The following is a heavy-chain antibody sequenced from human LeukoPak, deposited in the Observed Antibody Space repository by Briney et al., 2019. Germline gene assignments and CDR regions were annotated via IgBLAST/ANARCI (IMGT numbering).Heavy chain of an antibody. CDR2: ISSSGSTM. J-gene: IGHJ4*02. V-gene: IGHV3-48*03. CDR1: GFTFSSYE. Sequence: GGSLRLSCAASGFTFSSYEMNWVRQAPGKGLEWVSYISSSGSTMYFADSVKGRFTISRDNSKNTLYLQMNSLRAEDTAVYYCARDQGCSSTSCYSLFFHYWGQGTLVTVSS. D-gene: IGHD2-2*01. CDR3: ARDQGCSSTSCYSLFFHY.